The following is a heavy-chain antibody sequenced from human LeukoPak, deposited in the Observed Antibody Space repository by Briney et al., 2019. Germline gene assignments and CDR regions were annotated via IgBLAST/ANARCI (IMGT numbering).Heavy chain of an antibody. V-gene: IGHV3-9*01. CDR2: ISWNSGSI. CDR1: GFTFDDYA. J-gene: IGHJ3*02. CDR3: ARDRGKTIAFDI. Sequence: PGGSLRLSCAASGFTFDDYAMHWVRQAPGKGLEWVSGISWNSGSIGYADSVKGRFTISRDNAKNSLYLQMNSLRAEDTAVYYCARDRGKTIAFDIWGQGTMVTVSS.